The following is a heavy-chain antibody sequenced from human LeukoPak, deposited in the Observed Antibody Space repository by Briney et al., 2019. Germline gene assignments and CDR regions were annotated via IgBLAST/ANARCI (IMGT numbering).Heavy chain of an antibody. V-gene: IGHV1-3*01. D-gene: IGHD3-3*01. Sequence: ASVKVSCKASGYTFTSYAMHWVRQAPGQRLEWMGWINAGNGNTKYSQKFQGRVTITRVTSASTAYMELSSLRSEDTAVYYCARDRVNDFWSGYYSPLGLEGMDVWGQGTTVTVSS. CDR3: ARDRVNDFWSGYYSPLGLEGMDV. CDR2: INAGNGNT. CDR1: GYTFTSYA. J-gene: IGHJ6*02.